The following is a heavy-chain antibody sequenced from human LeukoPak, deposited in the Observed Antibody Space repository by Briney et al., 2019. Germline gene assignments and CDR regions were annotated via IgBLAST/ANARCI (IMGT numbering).Heavy chain of an antibody. D-gene: IGHD6-19*01. J-gene: IGHJ4*02. CDR2: ISGSGGST. V-gene: IGHV3-23*01. Sequence: PGGSLRLSCADSGFTFSTYAMSWVRQAPGKGLEWVSAISGSGGSTYYADSVKGRFTISRDNSKNTLYLQMNSLRAEDTALYYCAKPSRAGTIDYWGQGTLVTVSS. CDR3: AKPSRAGTIDY. CDR1: GFTFSTYA.